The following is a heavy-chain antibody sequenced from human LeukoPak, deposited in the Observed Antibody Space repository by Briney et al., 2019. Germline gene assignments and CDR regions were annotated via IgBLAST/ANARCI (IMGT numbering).Heavy chain of an antibody. V-gene: IGHV1-2*02. J-gene: IGHJ6*02. CDR1: GYTFTGYY. Sequence: ASVKVSCKASGYTFTGYYMHWVRQALGQGLEWMGWINPNSGGTNYAQKFQGRVTMTRDTSISTAYMELSRLRSDDTAVYYCARGNSGYYKGYYYYYGMDVWGQGTTVTVSS. CDR3: ARGNSGYYKGYYYYYGMDV. D-gene: IGHD3-3*01. CDR2: INPNSGGT.